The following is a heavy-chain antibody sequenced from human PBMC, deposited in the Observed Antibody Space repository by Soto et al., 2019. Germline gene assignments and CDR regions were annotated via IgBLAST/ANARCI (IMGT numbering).Heavy chain of an antibody. V-gene: IGHV3-7*01. CDR3: ARHSRSRGSF. D-gene: IGHD6-19*01. CDR1: GFTFSSYW. J-gene: IGHJ4*02. Sequence: EVQLVESVGDLVQPGGSLRLSCAASGFTFSSYWMTWVRQAPGKGLEWVASINEDGDKKYYLDSVKGRFTISRDNAQNSLYLQMNSLRAEDTAVVYCARHSRSRGSFWGQGTLVTVSS. CDR2: INEDGDKK.